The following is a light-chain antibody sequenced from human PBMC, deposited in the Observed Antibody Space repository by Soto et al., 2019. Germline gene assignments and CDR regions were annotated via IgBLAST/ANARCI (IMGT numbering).Light chain of an antibody. Sequence: DIVLSLSPATLSLSPKERATLSCRASQSVSSNLAWYQQKPGQAPRLLIYGASTRATGIPARFSGSGSGTEFTLTISSLQSEDFAVYYCQQYNNWPRTVGQGTKVDIK. CDR1: QSVSSN. CDR2: GAS. CDR3: QQYNNWPRT. V-gene: IGKV3-15*01. J-gene: IGKJ1*01.